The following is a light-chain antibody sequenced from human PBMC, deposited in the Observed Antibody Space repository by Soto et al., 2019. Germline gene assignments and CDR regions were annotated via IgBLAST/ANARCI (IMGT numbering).Light chain of an antibody. J-gene: IGKJ1*01. Sequence: AIQMTQFPSSLSASVGDRVTITCRAGQGIKSDLAWYQQKPGKAPKLLIYAASSLQSGVPSRFSGSGSGTDFTLTITSLQPEDFATYYCLQDYDYPRTFGQGTNVEIK. CDR3: LQDYDYPRT. CDR2: AAS. V-gene: IGKV1-6*02. CDR1: QGIKSD.